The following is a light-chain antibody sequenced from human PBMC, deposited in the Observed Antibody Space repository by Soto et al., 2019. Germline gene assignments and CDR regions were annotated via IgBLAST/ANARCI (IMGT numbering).Light chain of an antibody. CDR1: QSVSSSY. CDR3: QQYGSSPQT. CDR2: GAS. V-gene: IGKV3-20*01. J-gene: IGKJ1*01. Sequence: EIVLTQSPGTLSLSPGERATLSCRASQSVSSSYLAWYQQKPGQPPRLLIYGASTRATGIPARFSGSGSGTDFTLTISRLEPEDFAVYYCQQYGSSPQTFGQGTKVDI.